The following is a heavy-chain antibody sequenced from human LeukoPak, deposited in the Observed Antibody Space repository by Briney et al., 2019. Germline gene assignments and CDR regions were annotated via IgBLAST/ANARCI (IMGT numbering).Heavy chain of an antibody. CDR1: GYTFTSYD. J-gene: IGHJ4*02. CDR2: INPNSGGT. CDR3: ARDRGATFFDY. V-gene: IGHV1-2*02. Sequence: ASVKVSCKASGYTFTSYDINWVRQATGQGLEWMGWINPNSGGTNYAQKFQGRVTMTRDTSISTAYMELSRLRSDDTAVYYCARDRGATFFDYWGQGTLVTVSS. D-gene: IGHD1-26*01.